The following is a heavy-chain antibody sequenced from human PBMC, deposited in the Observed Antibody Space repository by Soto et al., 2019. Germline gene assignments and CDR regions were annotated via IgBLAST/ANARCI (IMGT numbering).Heavy chain of an antibody. CDR1: GGSISSGGYY. CDR3: ASRRRYCSSTSCYFFSVPPACDI. J-gene: IGHJ3*02. D-gene: IGHD2-2*01. CDR2: IYYSGST. V-gene: IGHV4-31*03. Sequence: QVQLQESGPGLVKPSQTLSLTCTVSGGSISSGGYYWSWIRQHPGKGLEWIGYIYYSGSTYYNPSLKSRVTISVDTSKHQFSLKLSSVTAADTAVYYCASRRRYCSSTSCYFFSVPPACDIWGQGTMVTVSS.